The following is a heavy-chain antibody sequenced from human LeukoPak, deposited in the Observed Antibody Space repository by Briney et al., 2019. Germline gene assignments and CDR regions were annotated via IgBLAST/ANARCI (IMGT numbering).Heavy chain of an antibody. D-gene: IGHD3-22*01. V-gene: IGHV1-2*06. CDR2: INPNSGGT. J-gene: IGHJ4*02. Sequence: GASVKVSCKASGYTFTGYYMHCVRQAPGQGVEWVGRINPNSGGTNYVQKFQGRVTMTRDTSISTAYMELSRPKSDDTAVYYCARIIYCYDSRGIEGGSDYWGQGTLVTVSS. CDR3: ARIIYCYDSRGIEGGSDY. CDR1: GYTFTGYY.